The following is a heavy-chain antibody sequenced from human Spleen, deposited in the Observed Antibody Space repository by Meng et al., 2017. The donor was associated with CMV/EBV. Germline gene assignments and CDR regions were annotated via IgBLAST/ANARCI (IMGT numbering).Heavy chain of an antibody. J-gene: IGHJ6*02. D-gene: IGHD6-13*01. CDR2: ISGSSSNI. Sequence: GESLKISCAASGFTFNTYTMNWVRQAPGKGLEWVSSISGSSSNIYYADSVKGRFTISRDNSKNTLYLQMNSLRAEDTAVYYCARAHSSSWYKYYYYGMDVWGQGTTVTVSS. CDR1: GFTFNTYT. V-gene: IGHV3-21*01. CDR3: ARAHSSSWYKYYYYGMDV.